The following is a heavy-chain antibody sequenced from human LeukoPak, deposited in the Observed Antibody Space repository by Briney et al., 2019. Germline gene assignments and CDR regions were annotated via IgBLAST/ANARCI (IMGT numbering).Heavy chain of an antibody. CDR1: GYTFTSYY. D-gene: IGHD1-26*01. Sequence: ASVKVSCKASGYTFTSYYMHWVRQAPGQGLEWMGIINPSGGSTSYAQKFQGRVTMTRDTSTSTVYMELSSLRSEDTAVYYCARASIEGSYYNVYYFDYWGQGTLVTVSS. V-gene: IGHV1-46*01. J-gene: IGHJ4*02. CDR2: INPSGGST. CDR3: ARASIEGSYYNVYYFDY.